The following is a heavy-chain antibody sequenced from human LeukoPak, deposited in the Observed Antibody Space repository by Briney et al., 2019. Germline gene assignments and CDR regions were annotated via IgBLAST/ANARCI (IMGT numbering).Heavy chain of an antibody. Sequence: GGSLRLSCAASGFSFSSYAMSWVRQAPGKGLECVAVISSDVYDGTTEYYADSVKGRFTISRDNSKNTVYLQMNSLRAEDTAVYYCAKDTVEMLYYYGVDVWGQGTTVTVSS. CDR3: AKDTVEMLYYYGVDV. CDR1: GFSFSSYA. J-gene: IGHJ6*02. V-gene: IGHV3-30-3*01. D-gene: IGHD5-24*01. CDR2: ISSDVYDGTTE.